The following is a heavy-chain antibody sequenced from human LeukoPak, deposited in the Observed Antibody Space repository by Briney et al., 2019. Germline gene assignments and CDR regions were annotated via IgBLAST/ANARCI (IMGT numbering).Heavy chain of an antibody. D-gene: IGHD2-2*01. CDR3: ARVQYQLTHYFDY. CDR1: GFTFSSYS. CDR2: ISTSSNTI. J-gene: IGHJ4*02. Sequence: PGGSLRLSCAASGFTFSSYSMNWVRQAPGKGLEWVSYISTSSNTIYYADFVKGRFTISRDNAKNSLFLQMNSLRAEDTAVYYCARVQYQLTHYFDYWGQGTLVTVSS. V-gene: IGHV3-48*04.